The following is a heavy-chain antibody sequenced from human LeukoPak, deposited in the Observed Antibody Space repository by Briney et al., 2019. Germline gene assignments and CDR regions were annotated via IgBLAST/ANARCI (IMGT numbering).Heavy chain of an antibody. CDR3: ARAYCSGGSCYSDY. CDR2: ISSSSSYI. Sequence: PGGSLRLSCAASGFTFSSYSMNWVRQAPGKGLEWVSSISSSSSYIYYADSVKGRFTISRDNAKNSLYLQMNSLRAEDTAVYYCARAYCSGGSCYSDYWDQGTLVTVSS. V-gene: IGHV3-21*01. CDR1: GFTFSSYS. D-gene: IGHD2-15*01. J-gene: IGHJ4*02.